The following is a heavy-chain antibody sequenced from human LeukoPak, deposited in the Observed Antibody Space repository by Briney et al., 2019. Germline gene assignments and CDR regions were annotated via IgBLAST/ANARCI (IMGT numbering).Heavy chain of an antibody. CDR1: GFTFSSYA. Sequence: GGSLRLSCAASGFTFSSYAMSWVRQAPGKGLEWVSAISGSGGSTYYADSVKGRFTISRDNSKNTLYLQMNSLRAEDTAVYYCARDHSIAVAGTGAFDIWGQGTMVTVSS. J-gene: IGHJ3*02. CDR2: ISGSGGST. CDR3: ARDHSIAVAGTGAFDI. D-gene: IGHD6-19*01. V-gene: IGHV3-23*01.